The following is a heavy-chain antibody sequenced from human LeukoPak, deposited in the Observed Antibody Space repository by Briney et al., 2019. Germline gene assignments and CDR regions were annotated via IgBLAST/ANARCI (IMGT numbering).Heavy chain of an antibody. D-gene: IGHD5-18*01. Sequence: SETLSLTCTVSGGSISSYYWSWIRQPPGKGLEWIGYIYYSGSTNYHPSLKSRVTISVDTSKNQFSLKLSSVTAADTAVYYCARGSGYSYGYYFDYWGQGTLVTVSS. CDR2: IYYSGST. CDR1: GGSISSYY. V-gene: IGHV4-59*01. J-gene: IGHJ4*02. CDR3: ARGSGYSYGYYFDY.